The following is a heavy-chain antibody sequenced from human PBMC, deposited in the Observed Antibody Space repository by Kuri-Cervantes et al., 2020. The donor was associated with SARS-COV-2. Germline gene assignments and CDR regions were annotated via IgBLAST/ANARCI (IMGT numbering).Heavy chain of an antibody. J-gene: IGHJ4*02. D-gene: IGHD2-2*01. V-gene: IGHV3-66*01. CDR3: ARGLVYCSSASCVDSSGYY. CDR1: GFTVSSNY. Sequence: GESLKISCAASGFTVSSNYMSWVRQAPGKGLEWVSVIYNGGQTTYYADSVKGRFSISRDNAKNSLYLQMNSLRVEDTAVYYCARGLVYCSSASCVDSSGYYWGQGTLVTVSS. CDR2: IYNGGQTT.